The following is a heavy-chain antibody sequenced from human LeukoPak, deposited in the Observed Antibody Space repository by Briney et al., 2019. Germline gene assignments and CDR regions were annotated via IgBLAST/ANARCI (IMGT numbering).Heavy chain of an antibody. D-gene: IGHD2-2*02. CDR2: INPSGGST. CDR1: GYTFTSYY. CDR3: ARDGDLGYCSSTSCYMGDGGDY. Sequence: GASVKVSCKASGYTFTSYYMHWVRQAPGQGLEWMGIINPSGGSTSYAQKFQGRVTMTRDTSTSTVYMELSSLRSEDTAVYYCARDGDLGYCSSTSCYMGDGGDYWGQGTLVTVSS. V-gene: IGHV1-46*01. J-gene: IGHJ4*02.